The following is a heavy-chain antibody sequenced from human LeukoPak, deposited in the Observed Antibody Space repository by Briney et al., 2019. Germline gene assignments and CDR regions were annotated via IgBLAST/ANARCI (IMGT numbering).Heavy chain of an antibody. CDR1: GYTFIGYY. V-gene: IGHV1-2*02. D-gene: IGHD2-2*01. CDR3: ARDRVVVPAAFDY. CDR2: INPNSGGT. J-gene: IGHJ4*02. Sequence: PSVKVSCKASGYTFIGYYMHWVRQAPGQGLEWMGWINPNSGGTNYAQKFQGRVTMTRDTSISTAYMELSRLRSDDTAVYYCARDRVVVPAAFDYWGQGTLVTVSS.